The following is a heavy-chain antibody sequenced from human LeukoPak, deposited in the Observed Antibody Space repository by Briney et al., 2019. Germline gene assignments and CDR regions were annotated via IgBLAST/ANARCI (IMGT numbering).Heavy chain of an antibody. J-gene: IGHJ4*02. Sequence: ASETLSLTCAVYGGSFSGYYWSWIRQPPGKGLEWIGSIYYSGSTYYNPSLKSRVTISVDTSKNQFSLKLSSVTAADTAVYYCARGDDILTGLFDYWGQGTLVTVSS. CDR1: GGSFSGYY. V-gene: IGHV4-34*01. CDR3: ARGDDILTGLFDY. D-gene: IGHD3-9*01. CDR2: IYYSGST.